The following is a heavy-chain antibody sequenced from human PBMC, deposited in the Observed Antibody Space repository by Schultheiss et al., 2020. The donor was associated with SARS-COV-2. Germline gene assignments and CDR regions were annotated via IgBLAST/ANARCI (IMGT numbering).Heavy chain of an antibody. Sequence: SETLSLTCTVSGGSISSGGYYWSWIRQHPGKGLEWIGYIYYSGSTYYNPSLKSRVTISVDTSKNQFSLKLSSVTAADTAVYYCARGPPSAVAGNNWFDPWGQGTLVTVSS. CDR3: ARGPPSAVAGNNWFDP. V-gene: IGHV4-31*03. J-gene: IGHJ5*02. CDR1: GGSISSGGYY. D-gene: IGHD6-19*01. CDR2: IYYSGST.